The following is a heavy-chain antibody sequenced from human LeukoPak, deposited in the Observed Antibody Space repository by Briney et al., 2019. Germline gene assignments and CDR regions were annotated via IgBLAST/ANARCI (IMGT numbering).Heavy chain of an antibody. CDR2: IRYDGSNK. CDR3: AKGEGIAARPCDY. Sequence: GGSLRLSCAASGFTFSSYGMHWVRQAPGKGLEWVAFIRYDGSNKYYADSVKGRFTISRDNSKNTLYLQMNSLRAEDTAVYYCAKGEGIAARPCDYWGQGTLVTVSS. V-gene: IGHV3-30*02. J-gene: IGHJ4*02. D-gene: IGHD6-6*01. CDR1: GFTFSSYG.